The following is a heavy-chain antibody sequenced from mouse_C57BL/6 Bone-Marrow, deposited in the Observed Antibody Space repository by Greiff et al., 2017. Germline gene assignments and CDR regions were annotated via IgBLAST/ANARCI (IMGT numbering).Heavy chain of an antibody. V-gene: IGHV5-17*01. D-gene: IGHD2-3*01. CDR1: GFTFSDYG. J-gene: IGHJ2*01. CDR3: ARNGYYPFDY. Sequence: EVKLMESGGGLVKPGGSLKLSCAASGFTFSDYGMHWVRQAPEKGLEWVAYLSSGSSTIYYADTVKGRFTISRDNAKNTLFLQMTSLRSEDTAMYYCARNGYYPFDYWGQGTTLTVSS. CDR2: LSSGSSTI.